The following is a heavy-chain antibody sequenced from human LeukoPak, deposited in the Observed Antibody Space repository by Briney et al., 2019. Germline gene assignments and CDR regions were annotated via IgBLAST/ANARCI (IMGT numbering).Heavy chain of an antibody. D-gene: IGHD2-15*01. J-gene: IGHJ5*02. CDR3: ARDFVVMVTTTPGNRFDP. V-gene: IGHV1-2*02. CDR2: INPNSGGT. Sequence: ASVKVSCKASGYTFTDYYMHWVRQAPGQGPEWMGWINPNSGGTGYAQKFQGRVTITRDTSISTAYMELSRLRSDDTAVYYCARDFVVMVTTTPGNRFDPWGQGTLITVSS. CDR1: GYTFTDYY.